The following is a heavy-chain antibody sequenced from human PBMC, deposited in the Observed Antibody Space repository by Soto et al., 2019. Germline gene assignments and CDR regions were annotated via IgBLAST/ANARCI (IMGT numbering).Heavy chain of an antibody. Sequence: EVQLLESGGGLVEPGGSRRLSCAASGFTFSSYTMSWVRQAPGKGLEWVSTISGSGSSTYSADSVKGRFTISRDNSKNTLYLQMNSLRVEDTAIYYCAKAWGIDYWGQGTLLTVSS. D-gene: IGHD7-27*01. CDR1: GFTFSSYT. CDR2: ISGSGSST. V-gene: IGHV3-23*01. J-gene: IGHJ4*02. CDR3: AKAWGIDY.